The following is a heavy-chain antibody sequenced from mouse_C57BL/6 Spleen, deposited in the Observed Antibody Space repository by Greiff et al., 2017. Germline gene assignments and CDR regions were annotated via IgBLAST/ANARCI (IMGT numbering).Heavy chain of an antibody. CDR3: AGAGSEDY. J-gene: IGHJ2*01. CDR2: IYPGNGGT. V-gene: IGHV1-55*01. CDR1: GYTFTSYW. Sequence: QVQLQQSGAELVKPGASVKMSCKASGYTFTSYWMNWVKQRPGQGLEWIGHIYPGNGGTNYNAKFKSKATLTVDTSSSTAYMQLSSLTSEDSAVXDCAGAGSEDYWGQGTTVTVSS.